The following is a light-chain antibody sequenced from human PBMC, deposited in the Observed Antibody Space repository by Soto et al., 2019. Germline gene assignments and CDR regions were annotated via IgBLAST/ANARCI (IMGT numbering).Light chain of an antibody. CDR2: YVY. Sequence: DIQLTQSPSSLSASVGDRVTITCQASQDISNYLNRYQQKPRKVPSVPGYYVYQFEIWVSSRMSGSGSGTYFSLTTSTLQPEAVATDYWQKNNSAPVTVGGGTKVDIK. CDR1: QDISNY. V-gene: IGKV1-33*01. J-gene: IGKJ4*01. CDR3: QKNNSAPVT.